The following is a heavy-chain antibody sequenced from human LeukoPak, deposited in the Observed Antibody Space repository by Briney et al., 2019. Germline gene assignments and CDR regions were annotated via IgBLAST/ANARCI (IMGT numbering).Heavy chain of an antibody. V-gene: IGHV1-24*01. CDR1: GYTLTELS. CDR3: ATAWIPNCSSTSCPWGY. D-gene: IGHD2-2*01. Sequence: ASVKVSCKVSGYTLTELSMHWVRQAPGKGLEWMGGFDPEDGETIYAQKFRGRVTMTEDTSTDTAYMELSSLRSEDTAVYYCATAWIPNCSSTSCPWGYWGQGTLVTVSS. J-gene: IGHJ4*02. CDR2: FDPEDGET.